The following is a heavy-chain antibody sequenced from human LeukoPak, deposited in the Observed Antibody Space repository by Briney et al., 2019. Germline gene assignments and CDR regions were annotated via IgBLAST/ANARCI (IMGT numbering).Heavy chain of an antibody. D-gene: IGHD2-21*01. V-gene: IGHV3-48*03. CDR1: GFIFSHYE. CDR3: SSGLEHNGMEV. J-gene: IGHJ6*02. Sequence: GGSLRLSCAGSGFIFSHYEMSWVRQASGKGLEWVSYISSSGTTTYYADSVKGRFAISRDNAKKFLYLQMNSLRVEDTAVYYCSSGLEHNGMEVWGQGTTATVSS. CDR2: ISSSGTTT.